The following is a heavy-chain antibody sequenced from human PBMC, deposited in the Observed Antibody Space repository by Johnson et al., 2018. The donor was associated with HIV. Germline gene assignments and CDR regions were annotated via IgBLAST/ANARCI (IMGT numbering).Heavy chain of an antibody. CDR3: AKAVAGGCDAFDI. D-gene: IGHD6-13*01. V-gene: IGHV3-33*06. CDR1: RFTFSSSA. J-gene: IGHJ3*02. Sequence: QVQLVESGGGVVQPGRSLRLSCAASRFTFSSSAMHWVRQAPGKGLEWVAVIWYDGTNKYYAESVKGRFTISRDNSKNTLYLQLNGLRAEDTALYYCAKAVAGGCDAFDIWGQGTMVTVSS. CDR2: IWYDGTNK.